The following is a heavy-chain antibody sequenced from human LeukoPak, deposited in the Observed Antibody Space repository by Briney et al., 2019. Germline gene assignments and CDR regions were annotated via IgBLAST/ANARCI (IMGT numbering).Heavy chain of an antibody. J-gene: IGHJ4*02. Sequence: SQTLSVTCAISRDSVSSNRNAWNWIRQSPSRGLEWLGRTYYRSRWYYDYAISVKSRITINPDTSKNQFSLQLNSVTPEDTAVYYCARDWDCGTSSCSLSYWGQGTLVTVSS. D-gene: IGHD2-15*01. V-gene: IGHV6-1*01. CDR2: TYYRSRWYY. CDR1: RDSVSSNRNA. CDR3: ARDWDCGTSSCSLSY.